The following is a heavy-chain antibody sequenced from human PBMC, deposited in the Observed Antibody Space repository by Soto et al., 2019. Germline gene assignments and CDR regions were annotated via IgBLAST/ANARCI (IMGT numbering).Heavy chain of an antibody. Sequence: VPLFQSGGGLVQPGNSLKLSCAASGFTLSNSAMSWVRQAPGKGLEWVSSLSVNGGTTYYAESVNGRFTISRDKSTNTLYLQMNSLRAEDTAVYYCAKDDYGYWFDPWGQGTLVTVSS. CDR2: LSVNGGTT. D-gene: IGHD3-16*01. J-gene: IGHJ5*02. CDR3: AKDDYGYWFDP. V-gene: IGHV3-23*01. CDR1: GFTLSNSA.